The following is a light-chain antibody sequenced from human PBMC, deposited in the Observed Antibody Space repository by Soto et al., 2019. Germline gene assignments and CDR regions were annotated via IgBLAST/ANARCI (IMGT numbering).Light chain of an antibody. CDR1: QSISSW. CDR2: DAS. V-gene: IGKV1-5*01. J-gene: IGKJ1*01. Sequence: DIQMTQSPSTLSASVGDRVTITCRASQSISSWLAWYQQKPGKAPKLLIYDASSLESGVPSRFSGSGSVTEFTLTFSSLQPDDFATYYCQQYNSYSLTWTFGQGTKVEIK. CDR3: QQYNSYSLTWT.